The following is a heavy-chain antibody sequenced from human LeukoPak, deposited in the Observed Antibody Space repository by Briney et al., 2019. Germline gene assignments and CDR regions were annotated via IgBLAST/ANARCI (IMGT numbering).Heavy chain of an antibody. CDR1: GVSFSGYY. V-gene: IGHV4-34*01. CDR2: INHSGST. CDR3: ARGDIGGSVVPMDV. Sequence: SETLSLTCVVYGVSFSGYYWSWIRQPPGKGLEWIGEINHSGSTNYNPSLKSRVTISVDTSTNQFSLKLSSVTAADTAVYYCARGDIGGSVVPMDVWGQGTTVTVSS. J-gene: IGHJ6*02. D-gene: IGHD2-15*01.